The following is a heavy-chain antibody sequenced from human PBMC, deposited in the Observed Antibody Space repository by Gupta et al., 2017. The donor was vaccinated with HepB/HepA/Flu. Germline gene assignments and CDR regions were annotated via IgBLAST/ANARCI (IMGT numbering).Heavy chain of an antibody. CDR2: IMPICGTA. J-gene: IGHJ4*02. V-gene: IGHV1-69*01. Sequence: QLQLVQPWAAVKKPLSSVKVPCTASGCPFSSYAISWVRQAPGQGLEWMGGIMPICGTANYAQKFQGRVKITADESTSTAYMELSSLRSEDTAVYYCARVGGSVPAASYYFDYWGQGTLVTVSS. CDR3: ARVGGSVPAASYYFDY. D-gene: IGHD2-2*01. CDR1: GCPFSSYA.